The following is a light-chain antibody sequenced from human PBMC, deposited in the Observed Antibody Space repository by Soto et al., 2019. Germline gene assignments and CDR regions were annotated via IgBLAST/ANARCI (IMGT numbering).Light chain of an antibody. CDR1: GSNIGTHA. CDR3: AAWDDSLRAVV. CDR2: RNH. Sequence: QSVLTQSPSESATPGQRVTISCSGSGSNIGTHAVNWYQQVPGTAPTLLIFRNHQRPSGVPDRFSGSKSGNSASLAISGPQSEDEADYYCAAWDDSLRAVVFGGGTKLTVL. J-gene: IGLJ2*01. V-gene: IGLV1-44*01.